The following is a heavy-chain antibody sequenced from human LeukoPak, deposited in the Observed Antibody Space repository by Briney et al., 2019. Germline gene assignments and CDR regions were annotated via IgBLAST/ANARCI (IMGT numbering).Heavy chain of an antibody. Sequence: ASVKVSCKASGYTFTGYYMHWVRQAPGQGLEWMGWINPNSGGTNYAQKFQGRVTMTRDTSISTAYMELSRLRSDDTAVYYCARDIFPFHYGSGSYSGWFDPWGQGTLVTVSS. CDR2: INPNSGGT. V-gene: IGHV1-2*02. CDR1: GYTFTGYY. CDR3: ARDIFPFHYGSGSYSGWFDP. D-gene: IGHD3-10*01. J-gene: IGHJ5*02.